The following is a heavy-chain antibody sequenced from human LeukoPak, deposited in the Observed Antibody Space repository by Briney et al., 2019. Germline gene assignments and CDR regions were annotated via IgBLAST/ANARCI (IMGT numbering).Heavy chain of an antibody. CDR3: ARVKDPGGYYYYYYMDV. CDR2: INHSGGT. Sequence: SETLSLTCAVYGGSFSGYYWSWIRQPPGKGLEWIGEINHSGGTKYNPSLKSRVTISIDTSKNQFSLKLSSLTAADTAMYYCARVKDPGGYYYYYYMDVWGKGTTVTVSS. CDR1: GGSFSGYY. D-gene: IGHD3-16*01. J-gene: IGHJ6*03. V-gene: IGHV4-34*01.